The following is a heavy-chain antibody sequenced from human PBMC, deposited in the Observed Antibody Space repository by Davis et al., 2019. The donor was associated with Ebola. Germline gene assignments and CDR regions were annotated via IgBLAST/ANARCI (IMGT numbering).Heavy chain of an antibody. CDR1: GGSFSGYY. CDR3: ARASRYSSSSGYYYYGMDV. CDR2: INHSGST. D-gene: IGHD6-6*01. J-gene: IGHJ6*02. Sequence: MPSETLSLTCAVSGGSFSGYYWSWIRQPPGKGLEWIGEINHSGSTNYNPSLKSRVTISVDTSKNQFSLKLSSVTAADTAVYYCARASRYSSSSGYYYYGMDVWGQGTTVTVSS. V-gene: IGHV4-34*01.